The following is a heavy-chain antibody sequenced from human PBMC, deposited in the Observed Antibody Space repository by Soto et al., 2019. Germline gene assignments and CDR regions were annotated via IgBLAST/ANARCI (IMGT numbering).Heavy chain of an antibody. CDR2: LSGSGSTT. Sequence: EVQLLESGGALVQPGGSLRLSCAASGFSFGGYGMSWVRQAPGKGLEWVSALSGSGSTTYYADSVRGRFIISRDNSRDTLFLQMNSLRAEDTAVYFCAKASKGYTGYDLDYWGQGTVVTVSP. CDR3: AKASKGYTGYDLDY. CDR1: GFSFGGYG. D-gene: IGHD5-12*01. J-gene: IGHJ4*02. V-gene: IGHV3-23*01.